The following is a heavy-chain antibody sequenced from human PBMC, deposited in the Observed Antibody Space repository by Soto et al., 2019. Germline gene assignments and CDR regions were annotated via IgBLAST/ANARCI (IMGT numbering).Heavy chain of an antibody. CDR1: GFTFSDYY. Sequence: GGSLRLSCAASGFTFSDYYMSWIRQAPGKGLEWVSYISSSGSTIYYADSVKGRFTISRDNAKNSLYLQMNSLRAEDTAVYYCARGRTRTCYDILTGQNRRGYYYYGMDVWGQGTTVTVSS. CDR3: ARGRTRTCYDILTGQNRRGYYYYGMDV. V-gene: IGHV3-11*01. J-gene: IGHJ6*02. CDR2: ISSSGSTI. D-gene: IGHD3-9*01.